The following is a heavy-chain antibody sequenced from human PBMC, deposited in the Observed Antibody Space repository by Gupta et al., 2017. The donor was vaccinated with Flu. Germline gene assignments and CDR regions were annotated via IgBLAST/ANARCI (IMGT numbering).Heavy chain of an antibody. CDR3: AKDWKWNYNNYGLNV. V-gene: IGHV3-30*18. D-gene: IGHD1-7*01. CDR2: ISYEGSNK. J-gene: IGHJ6*02. CDR1: DFSFSNYG. Sequence: VESGGGVVQPGRSLRLSCAAFDFSFSNYGMHWVRQAPGRGLEWVAVISYEGSNKDYADSVKGRFTISRDNSNNTLYLQMNSLRAEDTAVYYCAKDWKWNYNNYGLNVWGQGTTVTVSS.